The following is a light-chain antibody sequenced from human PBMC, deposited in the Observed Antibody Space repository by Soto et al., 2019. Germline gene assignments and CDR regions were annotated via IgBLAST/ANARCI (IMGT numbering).Light chain of an antibody. J-gene: IGKJ5*01. CDR3: QQYTNWPPIT. V-gene: IGKV3-15*01. CDR1: QSVTSK. Sequence: ETVLTQSPATLSASLGERATLSCRASQSVTSKLAWYQQKPGQAPRLVIYGSSTRATGVPARFSGSGSGADITLTISNLQSEDFAVYYCQQYTNWPPITFGQGTRLEIK. CDR2: GSS.